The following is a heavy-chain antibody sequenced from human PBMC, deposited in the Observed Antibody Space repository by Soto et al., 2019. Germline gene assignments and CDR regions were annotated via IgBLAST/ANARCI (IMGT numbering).Heavy chain of an antibody. CDR1: GFSLSTSGVG. Sequence: QITLNESGPTLVKPTETLTLTCTFSGFSLSTSGVGVGWIRQSPGKAPEWLALIYWDDEKRYSASLKSRLTRSKDTSKNQVVLTMANLDPADIATYHCAHIVLRTVFGLVTTTAIYFDFWGQGTPVAVSS. CDR3: AHIVLRTVFGLVTTTAIYFDF. CDR2: IYWDDEK. V-gene: IGHV2-5*02. J-gene: IGHJ4*02. D-gene: IGHD3-3*01.